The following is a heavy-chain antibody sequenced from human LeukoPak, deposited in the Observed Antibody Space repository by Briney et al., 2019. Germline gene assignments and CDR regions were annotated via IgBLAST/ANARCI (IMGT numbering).Heavy chain of an antibody. CDR3: ARAASEYGDYFDY. Sequence: GGSLRLSCAASGFTFSSYSMNWVRQAPGKGLEWVSSISSSSSYIYYADSVKGRFTISRDNSKNTLYLQMNSLRAEDTAVYYCARAASEYGDYFDYWGQGTLVTVSS. CDR1: GFTFSSYS. CDR2: ISSSSSYI. J-gene: IGHJ4*02. V-gene: IGHV3-21*01. D-gene: IGHD4-17*01.